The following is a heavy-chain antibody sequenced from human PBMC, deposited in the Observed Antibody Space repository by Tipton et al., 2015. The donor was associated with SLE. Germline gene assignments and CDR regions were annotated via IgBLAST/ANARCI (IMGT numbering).Heavy chain of an antibody. CDR2: INHSGST. D-gene: IGHD5-12*01. J-gene: IGHJ4*02. CDR3: ARGSRIVATIPYYFDY. Sequence: TLSLTCAVYGGSFSGYYWSWIRQPPGKGLEWIGEINHSGSTNYNPSLKSRVTISVDTSKNQFSLKLSSVTAADTAVYYCARGSRIVATIPYYFDYWGQRTLVTVSS. V-gene: IGHV4-34*01. CDR1: GGSFSGYY.